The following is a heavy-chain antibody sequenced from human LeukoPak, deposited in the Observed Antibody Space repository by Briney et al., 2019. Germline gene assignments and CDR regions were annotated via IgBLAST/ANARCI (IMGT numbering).Heavy chain of an antibody. CDR3: AKQEMATGHYYYYYMDV. Sequence: GGSLRLSCAASGFTFDDYSMHWFRQAPGKGLEWVSLISGDGGSTYYADSVKGRFTISRDNSKNSLYLQMNSLRTEDPALYYCAKQEMATGHYYYYYMDVWGKGTTVTVSS. J-gene: IGHJ6*03. CDR1: GFTFDDYS. D-gene: IGHD5-24*01. V-gene: IGHV3-43*02. CDR2: ISGDGGST.